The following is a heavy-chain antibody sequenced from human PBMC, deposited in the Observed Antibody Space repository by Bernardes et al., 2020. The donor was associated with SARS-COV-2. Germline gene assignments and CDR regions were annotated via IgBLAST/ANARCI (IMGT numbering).Heavy chain of an antibody. CDR1: GFTFSSYW. J-gene: IGHJ5*02. CDR3: ARASPVITRGGWFEP. V-gene: IGHV3-7*01. CDR2: IKQDGSEK. Sequence: GSLRLSCAASGFTFSSYWMSWVRQAPGKGLEWVANIKQDGSEKYDVDAVTGRFTTSRDNAKNSLYLQMNSLRAEDTAVYYCARASPVITRGGWFEPWGQGTLVTVSS. D-gene: IGHD7-27*01.